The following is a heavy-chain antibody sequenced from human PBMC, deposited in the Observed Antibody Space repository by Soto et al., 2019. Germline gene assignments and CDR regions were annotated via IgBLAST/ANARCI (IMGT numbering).Heavy chain of an antibody. D-gene: IGHD3-9*01. J-gene: IGHJ3*02. CDR1: GYTFTSYG. CDR3: ARVGGQNFDLPTDAFDI. Sequence: QVQLVQSGAEVKKPGASVKVSCKASGYTFTSYGISWVRQAPGQGLEWMGWISAYNGNTNYAQKLQGRGTMTTDTSTSTTYMEMRSLRSDDKAVYDCARVGGQNFDLPTDAFDIWGQGTMVTVSS. V-gene: IGHV1-18*01. CDR2: ISAYNGNT.